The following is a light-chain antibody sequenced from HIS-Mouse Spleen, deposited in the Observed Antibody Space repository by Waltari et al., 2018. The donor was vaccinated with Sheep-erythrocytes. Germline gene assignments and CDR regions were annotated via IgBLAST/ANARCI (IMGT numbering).Light chain of an antibody. CDR1: SGISSA. Sequence: ALQLTQSPSSLSASVGDRVPITCRASSGISSALAWYQQKPGKAPKLLIYDASSLESGVPSRFSGSGSGTDFTLTISSLQPEDFATYYCQQFNNYPRTFGQGTKVEIK. V-gene: IGKV1D-13*01. CDR3: QQFNNYPRT. J-gene: IGKJ1*01. CDR2: DAS.